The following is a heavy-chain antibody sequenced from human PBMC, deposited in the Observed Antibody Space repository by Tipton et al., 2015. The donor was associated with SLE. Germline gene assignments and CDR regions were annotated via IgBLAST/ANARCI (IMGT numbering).Heavy chain of an antibody. CDR3: ARGGFDCSGGSCYSRNYYYYGMDV. CDR2: INPYSGGT. D-gene: IGHD2-15*01. V-gene: IGHV1-2*06. Sequence: QSGAEVKKPGASVKVSCKASGYTFTGYSMHWVRQAPGQGLEWMGRINPYSGGTNYEQKFQGRVTMTRDTSISAAYMELSRLRSDDAAVNYCARGGFDCSGGSCYSRNYYYYGMDVWGQGTTVTVSS. CDR1: GYTFTGYS. J-gene: IGHJ6*02.